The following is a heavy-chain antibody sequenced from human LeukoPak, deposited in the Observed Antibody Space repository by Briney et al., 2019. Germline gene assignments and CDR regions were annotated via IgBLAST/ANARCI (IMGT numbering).Heavy chain of an antibody. V-gene: IGHV3-30*04. CDR1: GFTFSSYA. CDR2: ISYDGSNK. Sequence: GGSLRLSCAASGFTFSSYAMHWVRQAPGKGLEWVAVISYDGSNKYYADSVKGRFTISRDNSKNTLYLQMNSLRAEDTAVYYCAQDYGGNFGDGWGQGTLVTVSS. J-gene: IGHJ4*02. CDR3: AQDYGGNFGDG. D-gene: IGHD4-23*01.